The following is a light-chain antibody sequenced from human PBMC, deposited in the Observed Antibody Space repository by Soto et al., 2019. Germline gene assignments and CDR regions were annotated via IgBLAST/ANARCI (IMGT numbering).Light chain of an antibody. J-gene: IGKJ1*01. V-gene: IGKV3-20*01. CDR3: QQYGSIPWT. CDR2: DAS. Sequence: EIVLTQSPGTLSLSPGERATLSCRATESVVSNYLAWYQLKPGQAPRLLIYDASSRATGIPDRFSGSGSGTDFTLTISRLEPEDFAVYYCQQYGSIPWTFGQGKKVEIK. CDR1: ESVVSNY.